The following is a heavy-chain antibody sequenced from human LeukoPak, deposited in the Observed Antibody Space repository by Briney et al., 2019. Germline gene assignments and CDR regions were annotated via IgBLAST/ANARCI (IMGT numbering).Heavy chain of an antibody. CDR2: IYYSGST. Sequence: SETLSLTCTVSGGSISSSSYYWGWIRQPPGKGLEWIGSIYYSGSTYYNPSLKSRVTISVDTSKNQFSLKLSSVTAADTAVYYCARRNTVMDAFDIWGQGTMVTVSS. V-gene: IGHV4-39*07. J-gene: IGHJ3*02. D-gene: IGHD4-17*01. CDR3: ARRNTVMDAFDI. CDR1: GGSISSSSYY.